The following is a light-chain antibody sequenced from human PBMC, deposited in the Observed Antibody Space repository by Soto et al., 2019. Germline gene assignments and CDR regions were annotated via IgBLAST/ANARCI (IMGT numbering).Light chain of an antibody. J-gene: IGKJ5*01. CDR1: QGISGR. CDR2: GVS. CDR3: QQTTIFPLT. Sequence: DVQMTQSPSSVSSSVVDKVTITCRASQGISGRLAWYQQKRGKAPKLLIYGVSSLQNGVPSRFSGSGSETDFTLTISSLQPEDFATYYCQQTTIFPLTFGQGTRLEIK. V-gene: IGKV1-12*01.